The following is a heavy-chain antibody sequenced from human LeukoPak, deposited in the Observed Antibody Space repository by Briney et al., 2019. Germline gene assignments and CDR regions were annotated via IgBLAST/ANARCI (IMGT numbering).Heavy chain of an antibody. CDR3: AKDDSGSYYGPSGAFDI. V-gene: IGHV3-9*01. J-gene: IGHJ3*02. CDR2: ISWNSGSI. D-gene: IGHD1-26*01. Sequence: GGSLRLSCAASGFTFDDDAMHWVRQAPGKGLEWVSGISWNSGSIGYADSVKGRFTISRDNAKNSLYLQMNSLRAEDTALYYCAKDDSGSYYGPSGAFDIWGQGTMVTVSS. CDR1: GFTFDDDA.